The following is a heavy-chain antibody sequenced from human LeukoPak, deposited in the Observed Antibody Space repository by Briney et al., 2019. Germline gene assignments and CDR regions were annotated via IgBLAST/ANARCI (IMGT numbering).Heavy chain of an antibody. D-gene: IGHD2-15*01. V-gene: IGHV4-59*01. Sequence: SETLSLTCTVSGGSISSYYWSWIRQPPGKGLEWIGYIYFRGSTNYNPSLKSRVTISVDTSKNQFSLKLSSVTAADTAVYYCARVACSGGSCYAGASYYFDYWGQGTLVTVSS. CDR2: IYFRGST. CDR3: ARVACSGGSCYAGASYYFDY. CDR1: GGSISSYY. J-gene: IGHJ4*02.